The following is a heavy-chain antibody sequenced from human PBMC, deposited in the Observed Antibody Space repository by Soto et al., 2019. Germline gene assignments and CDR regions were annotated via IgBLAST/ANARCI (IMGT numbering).Heavy chain of an antibody. CDR3: ASYIWGSYRSWSAFDY. V-gene: IGHV4-39*01. CDR1: GGSISSSSYY. D-gene: IGHD3-16*02. Sequence: SETLSLTCTVSGGSISSSSYYWGWIRQPPGKGLEWIGSIYYSGSTYYNPSLKSRVTISVDTSKNQFSLKLSSVTAADTAVYYCASYIWGSYRSWSAFDYWGQGTLVTVSS. CDR2: IYYSGST. J-gene: IGHJ4*02.